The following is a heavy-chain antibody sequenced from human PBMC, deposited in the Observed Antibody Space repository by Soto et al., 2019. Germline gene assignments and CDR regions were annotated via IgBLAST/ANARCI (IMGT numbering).Heavy chain of an antibody. D-gene: IGHD6-25*01. J-gene: IGHJ4*02. CDR1: GLSVRNNY. CDR2: LYSGGGT. CDR3: AKGSGSAWVPFDT. Sequence: GGSLRLPCAASGLSVRNNYIAWIRQAPGEGLEWVSVLYSGGGTHFADSVKGRFTISRDNSKNTVYLQMNSLRAGDTAVYYCAKGSGSAWVPFDTRGQATLVTVTS. V-gene: IGHV3-66*01.